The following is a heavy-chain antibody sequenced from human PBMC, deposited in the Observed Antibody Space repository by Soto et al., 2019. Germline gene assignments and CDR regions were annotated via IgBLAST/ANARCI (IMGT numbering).Heavy chain of an antibody. Sequence: QVQLQESGPGLLKPSQTLSLTCTVSGGSISSGGYYWSWIRQHPGKGLEWIGYIYYSGSTYYNPSIKIRVTISVYTSKNQCSLKLSSVTAADTAVYYCAIGLSFVGMDVWGQGPTVTVSS. CDR1: GGSISSGGYY. V-gene: IGHV4-31*03. J-gene: IGHJ6*02. CDR2: IYYSGST. D-gene: IGHD3-10*01. CDR3: AIGLSFVGMDV.